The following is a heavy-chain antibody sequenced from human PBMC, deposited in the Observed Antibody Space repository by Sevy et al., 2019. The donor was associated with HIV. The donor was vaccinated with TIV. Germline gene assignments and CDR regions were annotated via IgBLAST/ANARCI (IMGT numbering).Heavy chain of an antibody. J-gene: IGHJ4*02. D-gene: IGHD2-2*01. V-gene: IGHV3-48*02. CDR2: ISSSSSII. CDR1: GFIFSNYG. CDR3: ARQYQLLLSY. Sequence: GGSLRLSCAASGFIFSNYGMTWVRQAPGKGLEWVSYISSSSSIIYYADSVKGRFTISRDNAKNSLYLQMISLRDEDTAVYYCARQYQLLLSYWGQGTLVTVSS.